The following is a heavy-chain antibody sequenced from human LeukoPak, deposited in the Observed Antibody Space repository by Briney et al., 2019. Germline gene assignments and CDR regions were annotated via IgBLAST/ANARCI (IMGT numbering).Heavy chain of an antibody. Sequence: GGSLRLSCAASGFTFSSYGMHWVRQAPGKGLEWVAFIRYDGSNKYYADSVKGRFTISRDNSKNTLYLQMNSLRAEDTAVYYCAKEGYSSSLYYFDYWGQGTLVTVSS. D-gene: IGHD6-6*01. J-gene: IGHJ4*02. V-gene: IGHV3-30*02. CDR2: IRYDGSNK. CDR1: GFTFSSYG. CDR3: AKEGYSSSLYYFDY.